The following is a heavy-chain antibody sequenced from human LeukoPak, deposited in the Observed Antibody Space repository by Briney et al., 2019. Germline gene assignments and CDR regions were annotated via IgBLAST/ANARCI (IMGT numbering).Heavy chain of an antibody. V-gene: IGHV3-7*01. J-gene: IGHJ4*02. CDR2: IKQDGSEK. Sequence: GGSLRLSCAASGFTFSSYWMSWVRQAPGKGLEWVANIKQDGSEKYYVDSVKGRFTISRDNAKNSLYLQMNSLRAEDTAVYYCARDTLGYSSSWYRYYYDSSGYTNIDYWGQGTLVTVSS. CDR1: GFTFSSYW. D-gene: IGHD3-22*01. CDR3: ARDTLGYSSSWYRYYYDSSGYTNIDY.